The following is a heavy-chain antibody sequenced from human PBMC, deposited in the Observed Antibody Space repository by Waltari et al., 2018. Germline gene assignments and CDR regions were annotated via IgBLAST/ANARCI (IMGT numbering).Heavy chain of an antibody. Sequence: QVQLVQSGAEVKKPGSSVKVSCKASGGTFSSYAISWVRQAPGQGLEWMGGIIPIFGTANYAQKFQGRVKITADESTSTAYMELSSLRSEDTAVYYCASPGYSGYDYNYYYGMDVWGQGTTVTVSS. J-gene: IGHJ6*02. D-gene: IGHD5-12*01. CDR1: GGTFSSYA. CDR2: IIPIFGTA. CDR3: ASPGYSGYDYNYYYGMDV. V-gene: IGHV1-69*13.